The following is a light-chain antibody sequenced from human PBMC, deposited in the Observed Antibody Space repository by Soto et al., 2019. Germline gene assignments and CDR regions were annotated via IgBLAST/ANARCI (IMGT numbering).Light chain of an antibody. J-gene: IGKJ1*01. CDR1: QSLLQTNGYNY. CDR2: LGS. CDR3: MQALQTPGA. V-gene: IGKV2-28*01. Sequence: DIVMTQSPLSLPVTPGEPASISCRSSQSLLQTNGYNYLDWYLQKPGQSPQLLIYLGSNRASGVPDRFSGSGSGTECTLKISRVEAEDVGVYYCMQALQTPGAVGQGTKVEIK.